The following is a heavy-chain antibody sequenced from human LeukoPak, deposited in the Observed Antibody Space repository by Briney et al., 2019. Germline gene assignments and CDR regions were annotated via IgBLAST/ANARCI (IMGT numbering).Heavy chain of an antibody. CDR2: ISYDGSNK. Sequence: GSSLRLSSAASGFTFSSYGMHWVRQAPGKGLEWVAVISYDGSNKYYADSVKGRFTISRDNSKNALYLQMNSLRAEDTAVYYCAKDRRDCSGGSCSSFFDYWGQVALVTVSS. J-gene: IGHJ4*02. CDR3: AKDRRDCSGGSCSSFFDY. V-gene: IGHV3-30*18. D-gene: IGHD2-15*01. CDR1: GFTFSSYG.